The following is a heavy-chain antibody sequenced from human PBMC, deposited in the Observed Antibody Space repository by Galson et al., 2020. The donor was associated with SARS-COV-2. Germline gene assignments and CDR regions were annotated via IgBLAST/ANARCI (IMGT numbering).Heavy chain of an antibody. CDR2: IYSSGTT. CDR3: SRAVVVVVATNWFDP. D-gene: IGHD2-15*01. J-gene: IGHJ5*02. CDR1: GGSVSSTSFN. V-gene: IGHV4-39*02. Sequence: SETLSLTCSVSGGSVSSTSFNWGRIRPATGQGLEWIGSIYSSGTTYSNPAHKSRVTISLDTSNNHFSLMLSPGTAADTAVYYCSRAVVVVVATNWFDPWGQGTLVTVSS.